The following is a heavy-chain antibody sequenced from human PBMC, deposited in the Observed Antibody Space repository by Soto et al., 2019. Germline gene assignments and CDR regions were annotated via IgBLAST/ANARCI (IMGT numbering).Heavy chain of an antibody. J-gene: IGHJ5*02. CDR2: IYYSGST. CDR1: GVSISSGDYY. V-gene: IGHV4-30-4*01. D-gene: IGHD6-6*01. Sequence: PSETVSLTCTVSGVSISSGDYYWSWIRQPPGKGLEWIGYIYYSGSTYYNPSLKSRVTISVDTSKNQFSLKLSSVTAADTAVYYCARERPDGARLDPWGQGTLVTVSS. CDR3: ARERPDGARLDP.